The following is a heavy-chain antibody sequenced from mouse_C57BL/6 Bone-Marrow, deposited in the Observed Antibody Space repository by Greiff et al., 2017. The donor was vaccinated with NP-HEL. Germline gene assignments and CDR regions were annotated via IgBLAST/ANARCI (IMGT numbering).Heavy chain of an antibody. Sequence: VQLQQSGAELVRPGASVKLSCTASGFNIKDDYMHWVKQRPEQGLEWIGWIDPENGDTEYASKFQGKATITADTSSNTAYLQLSSLTSEDTAVYYCTTDYGNSAYWGQGTLVTVSA. V-gene: IGHV14-4*01. CDR1: GFNIKDDY. J-gene: IGHJ3*01. CDR3: TTDYGNSAY. CDR2: IDPENGDT. D-gene: IGHD2-1*01.